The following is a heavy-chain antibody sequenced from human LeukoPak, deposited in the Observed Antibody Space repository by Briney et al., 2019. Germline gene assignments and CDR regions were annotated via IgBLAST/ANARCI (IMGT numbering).Heavy chain of an antibody. CDR2: ISGSGGST. Sequence: GGSLRLSCAASGFTFSSYAMSWVRQAPGKGLEWVSAISGSGGSTYYADSVKGRFTISRDSSKNTLYLQMNSLRAEDTAVYYCAKGSSSFRIPYYFDYWGQGTLVTVSS. J-gene: IGHJ4*02. V-gene: IGHV3-23*01. D-gene: IGHD6-6*01. CDR1: GFTFSSYA. CDR3: AKGSSSFRIPYYFDY.